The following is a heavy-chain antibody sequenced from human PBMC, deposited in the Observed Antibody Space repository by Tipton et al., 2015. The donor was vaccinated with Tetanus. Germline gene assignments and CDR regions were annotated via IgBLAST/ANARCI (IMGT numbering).Heavy chain of an antibody. V-gene: IGHV4-30-2*01. CDR1: GGLITTGGYS. CDR3: VRGRGLGAYSFGFEY. J-gene: IGHJ4*02. CDR2: IYQTDST. D-gene: IGHD5-12*01. Sequence: LRLSCTVSGGLITTGGYSWGWIRQPPGQGLEWLGYIYQTDSTYYNPSVRSRLTPSLQRSKNQVSLKLNSITAADTAVYYCVRGRGLGAYSFGFEYWGQGALVTVSS.